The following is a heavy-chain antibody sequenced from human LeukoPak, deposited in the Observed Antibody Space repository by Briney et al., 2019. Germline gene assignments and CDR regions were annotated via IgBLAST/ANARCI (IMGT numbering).Heavy chain of an antibody. Sequence: GGSLRLYCAASGFTFSSYAMSWVRQAPGKGLEWVSGTSGSGGSTYYAGSVKGRFTISRDNSKNTLYLQMNSLRVEDTAVYYCAKNGGSQCYSHLDSWGQGTLVTVSS. CDR3: AKNGGSQCYSHLDS. CDR2: TSGSGGST. J-gene: IGHJ4*02. CDR1: GFTFSSYA. D-gene: IGHD2-15*01. V-gene: IGHV3-23*01.